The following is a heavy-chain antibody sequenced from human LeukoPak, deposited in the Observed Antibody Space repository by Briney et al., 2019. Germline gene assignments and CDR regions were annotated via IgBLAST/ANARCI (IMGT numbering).Heavy chain of an antibody. J-gene: IGHJ6*02. CDR3: ARACDFWSGYRFSGYGMDV. Sequence: ASVKVSCKASGYTFTGYYMHWVRQAPGQGLEWMGWINPNSGGTNYAQKFQGRVTMTRDTSISTAYMELSRLRSDDTAVYYCARACDFWSGYRFSGYGMDVWGQGTTVTVSS. V-gene: IGHV1-2*02. D-gene: IGHD3-3*01. CDR1: GYTFTGYY. CDR2: INPNSGGT.